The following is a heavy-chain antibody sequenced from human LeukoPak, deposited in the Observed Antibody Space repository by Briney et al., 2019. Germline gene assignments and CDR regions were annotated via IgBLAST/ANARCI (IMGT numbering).Heavy chain of an antibody. D-gene: IGHD2-2*01. J-gene: IGHJ4*02. CDR3: ATTYSAYCSSTSCYGRFDY. CDR2: IWYDGSNK. CDR1: GFTFSSYD. Sequence: PGRSLRLSCAASGFTFSSYDMHWVRQASGKGLEWVADIWYDGSNKYYADSVKGRFTISRDNSKNTLYLQMNSLRAEDTAVYYCATTYSAYCSSTSCYGRFDYWGQGTLVTVSS. V-gene: IGHV3-33*01.